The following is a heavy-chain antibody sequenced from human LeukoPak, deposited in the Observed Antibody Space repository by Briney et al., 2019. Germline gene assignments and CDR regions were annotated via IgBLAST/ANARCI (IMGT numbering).Heavy chain of an antibody. D-gene: IGHD3-22*01. V-gene: IGHV4-4*07. CDR1: GASISSYY. CDR2: IYTSGNT. Sequence: SETLSLTCSVSGASISSYYWSWLRQPAGKGLEWIGRIYTSGNTNYNPSLKSRVTMSVDTSNNQFSLKLSSVTAADTAVYYCARVANYYDSSGYYSFDYWGQGTLVTVSS. CDR3: ARVANYYDSSGYYSFDY. J-gene: IGHJ4*02.